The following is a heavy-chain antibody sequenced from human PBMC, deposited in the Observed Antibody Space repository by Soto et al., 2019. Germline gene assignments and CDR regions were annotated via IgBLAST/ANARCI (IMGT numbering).Heavy chain of an antibody. J-gene: IGHJ3*02. CDR1: GYPVTAYY. Sequence: QLHLVQSGAVVKKPGASVTVSCSASGYPVTAYYMHWVRQAPGRGLEWMGGINPATGAAKYTQTFQGRVTMPRDTSTSTVFLELGGLTSWDTAGFYWARGGGVGVAGSAAFDMWGQGTLVTVSS. V-gene: IGHV1-2*02. CDR3: ARGGGVGVAGSAAFDM. CDR2: INPATGAA. D-gene: IGHD3-3*01.